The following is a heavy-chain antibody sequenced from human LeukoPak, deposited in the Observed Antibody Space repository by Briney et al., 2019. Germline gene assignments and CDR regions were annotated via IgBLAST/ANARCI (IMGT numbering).Heavy chain of an antibody. CDR3: ARSGGGDCYPFDY. J-gene: IGHJ4*02. D-gene: IGHD2-21*02. V-gene: IGHV4-38-2*01. CDR2: IYHSGST. CDR1: GYSISSGYY. Sequence: SETLSLTCAVSGYSISSGYYWGWIRQPPGKGLEWIGSIYHSGSTYYNPSLKSRVTLSVDTSKNQFSLKLSSVTAADTAVYYCARSGGGDCYPFDYWGQGTLVTVSS.